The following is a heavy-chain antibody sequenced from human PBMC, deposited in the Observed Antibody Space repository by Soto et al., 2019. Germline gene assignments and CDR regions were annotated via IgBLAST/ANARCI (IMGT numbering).Heavy chain of an antibody. D-gene: IGHD3-10*01. J-gene: IGHJ4*02. Sequence: EVQLVESGGGLAQPGGSLRLSCAASGFTFSDHYMDWVRRTPGKGLEWLGRIRNKPASYSTEYAASMTGRFTISRDDSGTSVYLQRNSLQNDDRAIYYCTKDHYGETESWGQGTLVTVSS. CDR2: IRNKPASYST. CDR3: TKDHYGETES. CDR1: GFTFSDHY. V-gene: IGHV3-72*01.